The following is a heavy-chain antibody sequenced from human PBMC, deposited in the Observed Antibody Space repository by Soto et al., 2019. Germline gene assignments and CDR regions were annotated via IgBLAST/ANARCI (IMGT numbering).Heavy chain of an antibody. CDR1: GYTYTRYD. CDR2: MNPNSGNT. Sequence: ASVKGACKTSGYTYTRYDGNWVRQTKRQGLEWMGWMNPNSGNTGYAQKFQGRVTMTRNTSISTAYMELSSLRSEDTAVYYCARGLTIFGVVHYYYYMDVWGKGTTVTVSS. V-gene: IGHV1-8*01. J-gene: IGHJ6*03. D-gene: IGHD3-3*01. CDR3: ARGLTIFGVVHYYYYMDV.